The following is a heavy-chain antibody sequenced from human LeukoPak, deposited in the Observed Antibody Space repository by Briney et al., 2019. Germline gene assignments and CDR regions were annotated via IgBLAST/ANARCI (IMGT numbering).Heavy chain of an antibody. Sequence: PGGSLRLSCAASGFTFSSYSMNWVRQAPGKGLEWVSYISSSSSTIYYADSVKGRFTISRDNAKNSLYLQMNSLRAEDTAVYYCARGAAAGLANWYYYYGMDVWGQGTTVTVSS. D-gene: IGHD6-13*01. CDR1: GFTFSSYS. V-gene: IGHV3-48*04. CDR3: ARGAAAGLANWYYYYGMDV. J-gene: IGHJ6*02. CDR2: ISSSSSTI.